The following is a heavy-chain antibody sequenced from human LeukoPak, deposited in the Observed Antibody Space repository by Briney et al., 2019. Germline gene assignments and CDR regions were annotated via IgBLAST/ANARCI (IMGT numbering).Heavy chain of an antibody. CDR3: AKDLWKADY. CDR1: GFTFSSYA. Sequence: GSLSLSCAASGFTFSSYAMSWVRQAPGKGLEWVSAIGGDAVSTYYADSVKGRFSISRDNSKNTLYLQMNSLRADDTAVYYCAKDLWKADYWGQGTLVTVSS. J-gene: IGHJ4*02. CDR2: IGGDAVST. D-gene: IGHD3-3*01. V-gene: IGHV3-23*01.